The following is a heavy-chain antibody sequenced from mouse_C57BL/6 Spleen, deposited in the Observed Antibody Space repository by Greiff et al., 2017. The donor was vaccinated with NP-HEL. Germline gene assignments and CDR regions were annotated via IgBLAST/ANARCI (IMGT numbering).Heavy chain of an antibody. Sequence: EVQLQESGPELVKPGASVKMSCKASGYTFTDYNMHWVKQSHGKSLEWIGYINPNNGGTSYNQKFKGKATLTVNKSSSTAYMELRSLTSEDSAVYYCARGGYGSTYWYFDVWGTGTTVTVSS. CDR1: GYTFTDYN. CDR3: ARGGYGSTYWYFDV. D-gene: IGHD1-1*01. V-gene: IGHV1-22*01. CDR2: INPNNGGT. J-gene: IGHJ1*03.